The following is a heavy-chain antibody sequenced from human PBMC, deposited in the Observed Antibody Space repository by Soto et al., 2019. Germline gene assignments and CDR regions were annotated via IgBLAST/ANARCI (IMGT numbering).Heavy chain of an antibody. CDR1: GYTFTRYG. V-gene: IGHV1-3*01. J-gene: IGHJ4*02. D-gene: IGHD1-26*01. CDR3: ARGSGSFFPYFNY. Sequence: ASVKVSCKASGYTFTRYGISWVRQAPGQRLEWMGWIIADNGNTKYSQKFQGRVTITRDVSANTASLELISLRSEDTAVYYCARGSGSFFPYFNYWSQGTLVTVSS. CDR2: IIADNGNT.